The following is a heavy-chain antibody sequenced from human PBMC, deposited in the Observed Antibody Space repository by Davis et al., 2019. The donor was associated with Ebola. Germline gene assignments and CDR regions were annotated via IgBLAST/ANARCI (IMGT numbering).Heavy chain of an antibody. V-gene: IGHV3-48*04. CDR2: ISSSGSTI. CDR3: ARWAVAGTYYYYYYGMDV. Sequence: GESLKISCAASGFTFSSYGMHWVRQAPGKGLEWVSYISSSGSTIYYADSVKGRFTISRDNAKNSLYLQMNSLRAEDTAVYYCARWAVAGTYYYYYYGMDVWGQGTTVTVSS. D-gene: IGHD6-19*01. CDR1: GFTFSSYG. J-gene: IGHJ6*02.